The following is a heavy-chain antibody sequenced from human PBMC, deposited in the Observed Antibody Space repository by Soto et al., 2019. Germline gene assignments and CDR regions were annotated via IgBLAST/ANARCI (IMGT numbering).Heavy chain of an antibody. J-gene: IGHJ5*02. V-gene: IGHV1-18*04. CDR2: ISTFNGNT. CDR1: ASTFTGYT. D-gene: IGHD4-17*01. CDR3: ARGTVTSGRWFGP. Sequence: GASVKVSCKASASTFTGYTINWVRQAPGQGLEWMGWISTFNGNTKFAGNFEGRVTMTTNTSTTTAYMELTSLTFDDTAVYFCARGTVTSGRWFGPWGQGTLVTVSS.